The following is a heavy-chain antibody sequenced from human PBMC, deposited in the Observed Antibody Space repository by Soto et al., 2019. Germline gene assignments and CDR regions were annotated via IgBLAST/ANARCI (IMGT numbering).Heavy chain of an antibody. CDR1: GDSISSADYY. Sequence: QVQLQESGPGLVKPSQTLSLTCTVSGDSISSADYYWSWIRQPPGQGLEWIGYVYHSGSTYYNPSLKGRVTMSKDTSKNQFSLKRSSVTAADTAVYYCAREWSPPLFDYWGQGTLVTVSS. CDR3: AREWSPPLFDY. J-gene: IGHJ4*02. D-gene: IGHD2-8*01. V-gene: IGHV4-30-4*01. CDR2: VYHSGST.